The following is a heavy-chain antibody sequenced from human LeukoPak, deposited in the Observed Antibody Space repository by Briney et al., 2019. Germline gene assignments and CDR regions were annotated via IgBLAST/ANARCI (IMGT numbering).Heavy chain of an antibody. CDR3: ARSPRITMVRGVNTGDY. D-gene: IGHD3-10*01. CDR1: GGSFSGYH. V-gene: IGHV4-34*01. Sequence: SETLSLTCAVYGGSFSGYHWSWIRQPPGKGLEWIGEINHSGSTNYNPSLKSRVTISVDTSKNQFSLKLSSVTAADTAVYYCARSPRITMVRGVNTGDYWGQGTLVTVSS. CDR2: INHSGST. J-gene: IGHJ4*02.